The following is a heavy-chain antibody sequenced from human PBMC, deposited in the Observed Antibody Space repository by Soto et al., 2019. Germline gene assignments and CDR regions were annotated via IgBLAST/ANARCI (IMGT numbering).Heavy chain of an antibody. CDR3: ASRSHSSGWGH. CDR1: GFTLGTYW. Sequence: EVQLVESGGVLVQPGGSLRLSCAASGFTLGTYWMSWVRQAPGKGLEWAANIKQDGSEKNYVDSVKGRFTISRDNAKNSLYLQMNSLRAEDTAVYYCASRSHSSGWGHWGQGTLVTVSS. V-gene: IGHV3-7*05. CDR2: IKQDGSEK. D-gene: IGHD4-4*01. J-gene: IGHJ4*02.